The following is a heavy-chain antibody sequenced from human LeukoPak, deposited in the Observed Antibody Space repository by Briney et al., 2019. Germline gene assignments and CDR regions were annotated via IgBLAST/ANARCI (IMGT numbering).Heavy chain of an antibody. CDR2: IYTSWST. D-gene: IGHD6-13*01. CDR1: GGSISSYY. Sequence: SETLSLTCTVSGGSISSYYWSWIRQPAGEGLEGIVRIYTSWSTNYNPSLKSLVTMSVDTYKNQFSLKLSSVPAADTAVYYCARVGYSSSWDWFHPWGQGTLVTVSS. J-gene: IGHJ5*02. V-gene: IGHV4-4*07. CDR3: ARVGYSSSWDWFHP.